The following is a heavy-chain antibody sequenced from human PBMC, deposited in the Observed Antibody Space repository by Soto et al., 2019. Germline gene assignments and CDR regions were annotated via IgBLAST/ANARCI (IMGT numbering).Heavy chain of an antibody. Sequence: QVQLQESGPGLVKPSETLSLTCTVSGGSVSSGSYYWSWIRQPPGKGLEWIGHIYHSGSTKYNPSLKSRVTISVDTSKNQFSLKLSSVTAADAAVYYCASTPYYDFWSGYFPFDYWGQGTLVTDSS. V-gene: IGHV4-61*01. J-gene: IGHJ4*02. CDR1: GGSVSSGSYY. CDR2: IYHSGST. CDR3: ASTPYYDFWSGYFPFDY. D-gene: IGHD3-3*01.